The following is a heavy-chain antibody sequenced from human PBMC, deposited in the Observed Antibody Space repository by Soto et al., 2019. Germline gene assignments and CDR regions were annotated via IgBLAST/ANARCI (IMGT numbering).Heavy chain of an antibody. CDR3: PRDTAARSGGMAV. CDR2: IIPILGTA. V-gene: IGHV1-69*01. D-gene: IGHD6-6*01. Sequence: QVQLVQSGAEVKKPGSSVKVSCKASGGTFSSYAISWVRQAPGQGLEWMGGIIPILGTANYAQKFQGRVTITAAEYTSTAYMELSSLRSEDTAVYSWPRDTAARSGGMAVWGQGTTVTVSS. CDR1: GGTFSSYA. J-gene: IGHJ6*02.